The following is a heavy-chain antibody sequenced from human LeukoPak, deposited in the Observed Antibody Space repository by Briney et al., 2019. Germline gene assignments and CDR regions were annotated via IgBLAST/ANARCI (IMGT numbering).Heavy chain of an antibody. CDR1: GGSISSVAYY. V-gene: IGHV4-61*08. CDR3: ARGIAAAGNNWFDP. D-gene: IGHD6-13*01. Sequence: SETLSLTCSVSGGSISSVAYYWSWIRQPPGKGLEWIGYIYYSGSTNYNPSLKSRVTISVDTSKNQFSLKLSSVTAADTAVYYCARGIAAAGNNWFDPWGQGTLVTVSS. J-gene: IGHJ5*02. CDR2: IYYSGST.